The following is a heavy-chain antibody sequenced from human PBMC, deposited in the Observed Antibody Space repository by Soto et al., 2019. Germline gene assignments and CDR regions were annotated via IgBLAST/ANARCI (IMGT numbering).Heavy chain of an antibody. D-gene: IGHD2-2*01. Sequence: ASVKVSCKASGYTFTGFYMHWVRQAPGQGLEWMGRINPDSGDTDHAEKFQGRVTMTRDTSISTAYMELTRLTSDDTAVYHCAISVGVQDPRRAFDYWGQGTPVTVSS. J-gene: IGHJ4*01. CDR2: INPDSGDT. CDR1: GYTFTGFY. V-gene: IGHV1-2*06. CDR3: AISVGVQDPRRAFDY.